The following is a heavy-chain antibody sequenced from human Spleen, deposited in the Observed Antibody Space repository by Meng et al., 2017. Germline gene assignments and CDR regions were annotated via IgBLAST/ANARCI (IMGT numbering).Heavy chain of an antibody. CDR1: GFSFSSYA. V-gene: IGHV3-23*01. Sequence: GESLKISCAASGFSFSSYAMSWVRHAPGKGLEWVSALSGSGFTTYYADSVKGRFTISRHNYKNTLYLQMNNLRAEDTALYYCAKYSYGLGDYLHYWGQGALVTVSS. CDR2: LSGSGFTT. D-gene: IGHD3-16*01. CDR3: AKYSYGLGDYLHY. J-gene: IGHJ4*02.